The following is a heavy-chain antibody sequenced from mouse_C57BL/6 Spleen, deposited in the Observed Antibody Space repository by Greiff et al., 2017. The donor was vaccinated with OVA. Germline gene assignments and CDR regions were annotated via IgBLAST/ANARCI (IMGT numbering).Heavy chain of an antibody. CDR1: GYAFTNYL. J-gene: IGHJ3*01. Sequence: VQLQQSGAELVRPGTSVKLSCKASGYAFTNYLIEWVKQRPGQGLEWIGVINPGSGGTNYNEKFKGKATLTADKSSSTAYMQLSSLTSEDSAVYFCARYYDYDGGVFAYWGQGTLVTVSA. CDR3: ARYYDYDGGVFAY. D-gene: IGHD2-4*01. V-gene: IGHV1-54*01. CDR2: INPGSGGT.